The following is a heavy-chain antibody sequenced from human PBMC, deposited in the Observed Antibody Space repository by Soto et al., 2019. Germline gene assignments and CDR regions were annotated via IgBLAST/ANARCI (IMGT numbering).Heavy chain of an antibody. CDR1: GYSFTSCW. V-gene: IGHV5-51*01. CDR3: ARQTYSDYNWFDP. Sequence: GESVKISCXGSGYSFTSCWIGWVRQMPGKGLEWMGIIYPGDSDTRYSPSFQGQVTISADKSISTAYLQWSSLKASDTAMYYCARQTYSDYNWFDPWGQGTLVTVSS. D-gene: IGHD3-9*01. CDR2: IYPGDSDT. J-gene: IGHJ5*02.